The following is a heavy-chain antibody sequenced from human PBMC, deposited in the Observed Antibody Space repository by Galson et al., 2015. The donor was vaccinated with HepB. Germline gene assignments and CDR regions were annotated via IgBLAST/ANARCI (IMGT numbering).Heavy chain of an antibody. D-gene: IGHD4/OR15-4a*01. Sequence: SLRLSCAASGFTLRSFAISWVRQAPGKGLEWVSVISGDGETTYYSDGVKGRFTISRDISRNTLYLQMNSLKAEDTAVYYCGKLGGAMVRTVTINYWGQGTLVTVSS. CDR1: GFTLRSFA. V-gene: IGHV3-23*01. J-gene: IGHJ4*02. CDR3: GKLGGAMVRTVTINY. CDR2: ISGDGETT.